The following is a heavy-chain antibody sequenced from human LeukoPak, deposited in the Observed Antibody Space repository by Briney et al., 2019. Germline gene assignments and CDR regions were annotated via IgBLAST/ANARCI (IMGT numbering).Heavy chain of an antibody. D-gene: IGHD3-22*01. CDR1: GGSISSYY. J-gene: IGHJ4*02. Sequence: PSETLSLTCTVSGGSISSYYWSWLRQPPGKGLEWIGYIYYSGSTNYNPSLKSRVTISVDTSKNQFSLKLSSVTAADTAVYYCARERLYYYDSSGYYLGYFDYWGQGTLVTVSS. CDR2: IYYSGST. V-gene: IGHV4-59*01. CDR3: ARERLYYYDSSGYYLGYFDY.